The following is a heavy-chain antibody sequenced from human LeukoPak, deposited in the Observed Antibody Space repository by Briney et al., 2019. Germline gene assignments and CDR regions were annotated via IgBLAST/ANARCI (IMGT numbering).Heavy chain of an antibody. CDR2: IIPIFGTA. CDR3: ARDRLDSSGYYYEMGFDP. D-gene: IGHD3-22*01. V-gene: IGHV1-69*05. CDR1: GGTFSSYA. Sequence: SVKVSCKASGGTFSSYAISWVRQAPGQGLEWMGGIIPIFGTANYAQKFQGRVTITTDESTSTAYMELSSLRSEDTAVYYCARDRLDSSGYYYEMGFDPWGQGTLVTVSS. J-gene: IGHJ5*02.